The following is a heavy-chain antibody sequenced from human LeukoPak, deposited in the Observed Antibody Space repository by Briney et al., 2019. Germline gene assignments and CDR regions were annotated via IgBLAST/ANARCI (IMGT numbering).Heavy chain of an antibody. CDR2: FDPEDGET. J-gene: IGHJ4*02. V-gene: IGHV1-24*01. Sequence: ASVKVSCKVSGHTLTELSMHWVRQAPGKGLEWMGGFDPEDGETIYAQKFQGGVTMTEDTSTDTAYMELSSLRSEDTAVYYCATDRRALITSGWYPLWGQGTLVTVSS. CDR3: ATDRRALITSGWYPL. CDR1: GHTLTELS. D-gene: IGHD6-19*01.